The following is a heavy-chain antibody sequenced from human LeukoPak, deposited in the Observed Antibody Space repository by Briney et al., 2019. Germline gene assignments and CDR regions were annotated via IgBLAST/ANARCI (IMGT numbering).Heavy chain of an antibody. CDR1: GFTFSTYS. CDR2: INSNSDYI. J-gene: IGHJ3*02. D-gene: IGHD4-23*01. Sequence: GGSLRLSCAASGFTFSTYSMTWVRQAPGTGLEWVSSINSNSDYIYYADSVRGRFTISRDNAKNSLYLQMNNLRAEDTAVYYCARVRSVGGNPHAFNIWGQGTMVTVSS. V-gene: IGHV3-21*01. CDR3: ARVRSVGGNPHAFNI.